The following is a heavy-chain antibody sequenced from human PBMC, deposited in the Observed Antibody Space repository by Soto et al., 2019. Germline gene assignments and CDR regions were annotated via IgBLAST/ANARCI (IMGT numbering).Heavy chain of an antibody. V-gene: IGHV1-2*04. J-gene: IGHJ4*02. Sequence: ASVKVSCKASGYTFTGYYMHWVRQAPGQGLEWMGWINPNSGGTNYAQKFQGWVTMTRDTSISTAYMELSRLRSDDTAVYYCARARQQWLSYYFDYWGQGTLVTVSS. D-gene: IGHD6-19*01. CDR1: GYTFTGYY. CDR3: ARARQQWLSYYFDY. CDR2: INPNSGGT.